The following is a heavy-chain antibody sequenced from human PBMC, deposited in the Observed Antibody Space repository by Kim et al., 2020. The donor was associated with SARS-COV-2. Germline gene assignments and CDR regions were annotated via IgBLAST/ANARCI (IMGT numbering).Heavy chain of an antibody. CDR2: IYYSGST. Sequence: SETLSLTCTVSGGSISSSSYYWGWIRQPPGKGLEWIGSIYYSGSTYYNPSLKSRVTISVDTSKNQFSLKLSSVTAADTAVYYCARISPSLYYFDYLGQGT. CDR1: GGSISSSSYY. J-gene: IGHJ4*02. V-gene: IGHV4-39*01. CDR3: ARISPSLYYFDY.